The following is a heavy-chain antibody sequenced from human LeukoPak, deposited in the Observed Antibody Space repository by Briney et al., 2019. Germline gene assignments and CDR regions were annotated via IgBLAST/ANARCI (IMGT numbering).Heavy chain of an antibody. CDR3: ARGGYDFWSGYYAFDY. CDR2: IKQDGSEK. D-gene: IGHD3-3*01. V-gene: IGHV3-7*01. J-gene: IGHJ4*02. CDR1: GFTFSSYW. Sequence: GGSLRLSCAASGFTFSSYWMSWVRQAPGKELEWVANIKQDGSEKYYVDSVKGRFTISRDNAKNSLYLQMNSLRAEDTAVYYCARGGYDFWSGYYAFDYWGQGTLVTVSS.